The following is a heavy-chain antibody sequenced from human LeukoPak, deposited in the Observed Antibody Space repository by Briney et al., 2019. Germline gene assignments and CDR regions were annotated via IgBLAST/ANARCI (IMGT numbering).Heavy chain of an antibody. CDR2: MNPNSGNT. D-gene: IGHD3-10*01. Sequence: ASVKVSCKSSVYTFTSYDINWVRQATGQGLEWMGWMNPNSGNTGYAQKFQGRVTVTRNTSISTAYMELSSLRSEDTAVYYCARVTLRLWFRELLYPTYYYYYMDVWGKGTTVTVSS. CDR3: ARVTLRLWFRELLYPTYYYYYMDV. V-gene: IGHV1-8*01. J-gene: IGHJ6*03. CDR1: VYTFTSYD.